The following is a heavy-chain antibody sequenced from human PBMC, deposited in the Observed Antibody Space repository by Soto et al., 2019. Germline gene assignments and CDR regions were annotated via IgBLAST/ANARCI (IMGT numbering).Heavy chain of an antibody. J-gene: IGHJ4*02. V-gene: IGHV3-21*01. Sequence: GGSLRLSCAASGFTFSSYSMNWVRQAPGKGLEWVSSISSSSSYIYYADSVKGRFTISRDNAKNSLYLQMNSLRAEDTAVYYCARGRGGGKAEWFLDYWGQGTLVTVSS. D-gene: IGHD3-3*01. CDR1: GFTFSSYS. CDR3: ARGRGGGKAEWFLDY. CDR2: ISSSSSYI.